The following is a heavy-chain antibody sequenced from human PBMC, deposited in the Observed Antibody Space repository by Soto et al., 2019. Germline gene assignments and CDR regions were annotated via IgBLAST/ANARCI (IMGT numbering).Heavy chain of an antibody. D-gene: IGHD3-22*01. J-gene: IGHJ6*02. CDR3: ERDRTSSGALGL. Sequence: SLRLSCAASGFTFSSYAMHWVRQTPGKGLEWVAVISYDGSNKYYADSVKGRFIISRDNSKNTLYLQMNSLRAEDTAVYSCERDRTSSGALGLWGQGTTVTVSS. CDR2: ISYDGSNK. V-gene: IGHV3-30-3*01. CDR1: GFTFSSYA.